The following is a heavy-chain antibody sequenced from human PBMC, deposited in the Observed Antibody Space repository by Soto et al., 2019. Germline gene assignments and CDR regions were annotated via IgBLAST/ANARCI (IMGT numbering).Heavy chain of an antibody. D-gene: IGHD4-17*01. Sequence: QVQLVESGGGVVQPGRSLRLSCAASGFTFSSYGMHWVRQAPGKGLEWVAIIWYDGSNKQYADSVKGRFTISRDNSKNTLYLQMNSLRAEDTAVYYCAKDMTTVTTSDPEHLHHWGQGTLVTVSS. J-gene: IGHJ1*01. CDR2: IWYDGSNK. CDR1: GFTFSSYG. CDR3: AKDMTTVTTSDPEHLHH. V-gene: IGHV3-33*06.